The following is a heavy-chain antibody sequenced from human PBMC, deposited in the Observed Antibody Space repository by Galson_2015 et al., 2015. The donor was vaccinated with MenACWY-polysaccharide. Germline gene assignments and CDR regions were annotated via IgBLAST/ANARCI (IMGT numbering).Heavy chain of an antibody. Sequence: SLRLSCAASGFTFSSYSMNWVRQAPGKGLEWVSYISSSSSYIYYADSVKGRFTISRDNAKNSLYLQMNSLRAEDTAVSYCATATHQGEGAAPDTDYWGQGTLVTVSS. CDR1: GFTFSSYS. CDR2: ISSSSSYI. D-gene: IGHD6-6*01. J-gene: IGHJ4*02. V-gene: IGHV3-21*01. CDR3: ATATHQGEGAAPDTDY.